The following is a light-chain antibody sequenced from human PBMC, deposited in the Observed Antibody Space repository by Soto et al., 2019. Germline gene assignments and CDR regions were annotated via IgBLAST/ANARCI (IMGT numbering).Light chain of an antibody. Sequence: EIVMTQSPATLSVSPGERAPLSCRASQSVSSYLAWYQQKPGQAHRLLIYDASNRATGIPARFSGSGSGTDFTLTISSLEPEDFAVYYCQQRSNWRGITCGQGTRLEIK. CDR1: QSVSSY. J-gene: IGKJ5*01. CDR2: DAS. V-gene: IGKV3-11*01. CDR3: QQRSNWRGIT.